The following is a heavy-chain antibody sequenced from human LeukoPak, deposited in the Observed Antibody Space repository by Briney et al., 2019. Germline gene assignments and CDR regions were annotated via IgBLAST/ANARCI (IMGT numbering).Heavy chain of an antibody. V-gene: IGHV1-24*01. J-gene: IGHJ4*02. CDR1: GYTLTELS. D-gene: IGHD6-25*01. CDR3: ASGTYYFDY. Sequence: ASVKVSCKVSGYTLTELSMHWVRQAPGEGLEWMGGFDPEDGETIYAQKFQGRVTMTTDTSTSTAYMELRSLRSDDTAVYYCASGTYYFDYWGQGTLVTVSS. CDR2: FDPEDGET.